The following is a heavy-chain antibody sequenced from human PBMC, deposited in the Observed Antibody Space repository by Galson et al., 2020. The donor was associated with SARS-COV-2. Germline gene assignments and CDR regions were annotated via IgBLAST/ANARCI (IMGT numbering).Heavy chain of an antibody. V-gene: IGHV3-72*01. Sequence: GESLKISCAASGFRFSDHYIDWVRQAPGKGLEWVGRTKNKANSYVTEYAASVKGRFTMSRDDSRNLLYLLMNGLTTDDTAMYYCARVRLAGTPEVGRPLDYWGQGTLVTVSS. CDR2: TKNKANSYVT. J-gene: IGHJ4*02. D-gene: IGHD1-7*01. CDR1: GFRFSDHY. CDR3: ARVRLAGTPEVGRPLDY.